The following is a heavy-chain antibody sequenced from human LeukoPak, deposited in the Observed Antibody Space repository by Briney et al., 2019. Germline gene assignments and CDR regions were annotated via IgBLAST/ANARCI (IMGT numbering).Heavy chain of an antibody. CDR3: ARAGIVDLCSSTSCYMID. D-gene: IGHD2-2*02. CDR1: GGTFSSYA. V-gene: IGHV1-69*13. J-gene: IGHJ4*02. CDR2: IIPIFGTA. Sequence: ASVKVSCKASGGTFSSYAISWVRQAPGQGLEWMGGIIPIFGTANYAQKFQGRVTITADESTSTAYMELSRLRSDDTAVYYCARAGIVDLCSSTSCYMIDWGQGTLVTVSS.